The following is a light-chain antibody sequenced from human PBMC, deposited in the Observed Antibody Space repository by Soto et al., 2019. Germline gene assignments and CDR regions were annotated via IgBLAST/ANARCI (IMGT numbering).Light chain of an antibody. CDR2: AAS. CDR1: QSISSY. CDR3: QQSYSTPHT. Sequence: DIQMTQSPSSLSASVGDRVTITCRASQSISSYLNWYQQKPGKAPKLLIYAASSLQSGVPSRVRGSRSGTDFTLTISSLQPEDFATYYCQQSYSTPHTFGQGTKLAIK. J-gene: IGKJ2*01. V-gene: IGKV1-39*01.